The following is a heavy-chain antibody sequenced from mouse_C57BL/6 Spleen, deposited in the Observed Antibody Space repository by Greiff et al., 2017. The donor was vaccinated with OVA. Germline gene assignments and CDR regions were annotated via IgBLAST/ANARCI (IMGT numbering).Heavy chain of an antibody. CDR2: IDPSDSYT. CDR1: GYTFTSYW. CDR3: ARRGTGYAMDY. J-gene: IGHJ4*01. Sequence: QVQLQQPGAELVMPGASVKLSCKASGYTFTSYWMHWVKPRPGQGLEWIGEIDPSDSYTNYHQKFKGKSTLTVDKSSSTAYMQLSSLTSEDSAVYYCARRGTGYAMDYWGQGTSVTVSS. D-gene: IGHD4-1*01. V-gene: IGHV1-69*01.